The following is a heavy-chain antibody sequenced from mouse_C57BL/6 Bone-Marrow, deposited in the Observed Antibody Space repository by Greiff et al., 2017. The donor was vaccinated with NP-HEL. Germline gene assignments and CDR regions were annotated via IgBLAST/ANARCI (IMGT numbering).Heavy chain of an antibody. Sequence: EVQGVESGGGLVQPGGSMKLSCVASGFPFSNYWMNWVRPSPETGLEWVAQIRLKSDNYATHYAESVKGRFTISRDDSKSSVYLQMNNLRAEDTGIYYCTQLPLHYGSSYWYFDVWGTGTTVTVSS. D-gene: IGHD1-1*01. CDR3: TQLPLHYGSSYWYFDV. CDR2: IRLKSDNYAT. V-gene: IGHV6-3*01. J-gene: IGHJ1*03. CDR1: GFPFSNYW.